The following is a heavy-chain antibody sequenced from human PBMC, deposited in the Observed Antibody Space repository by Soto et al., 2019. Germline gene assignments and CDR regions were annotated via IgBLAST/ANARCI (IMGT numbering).Heavy chain of an antibody. D-gene: IGHD6-13*01. CDR3: ARGGSGSSWWAYYYYGMDV. J-gene: IGHJ6*02. Sequence: QVQLVQSGAEVKKPGSSVKVSCKASGGTFSSYAISWVRQAPGQGLEWMGVIIPIFGTANYAQKFQGRVTITADESTSTAYMELSSLRSEDTAVYYCARGGSGSSWWAYYYYGMDVWGQGTTVTVSS. CDR1: GGTFSSYA. CDR2: IIPIFGTA. V-gene: IGHV1-69*01.